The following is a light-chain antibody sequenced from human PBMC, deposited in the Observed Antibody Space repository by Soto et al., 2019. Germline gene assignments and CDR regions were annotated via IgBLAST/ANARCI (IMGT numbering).Light chain of an antibody. CDR3: AAWDDSLNGSVV. Sequence: QAVVTQPPSASGTPGQRVTISCSGSSSNIGHNTVNWYQQLPGTAPKLLIYSNDRRPSGVPDRFSGSKSGTSASLAISGLQSEDEADYYCAAWDDSLNGSVVFGGGTKLTVL. J-gene: IGLJ2*01. CDR1: SSNIGHNT. CDR2: SND. V-gene: IGLV1-44*01.